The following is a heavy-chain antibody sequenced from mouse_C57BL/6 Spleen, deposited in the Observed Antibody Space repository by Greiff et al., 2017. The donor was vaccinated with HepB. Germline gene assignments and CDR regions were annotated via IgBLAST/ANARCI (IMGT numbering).Heavy chain of an antibody. D-gene: IGHD2-5*01. J-gene: IGHJ3*01. CDR1: GYTSTSYW. Sequence: VQLQQSGAELVKPGASVKMSCKASGYTSTSYWITWVKQRPGQGLEWIGDIYPGSGSTNYNEKFKSKATLTVDTSSSTAYMQLSSLTSEDSAVYYCARRDYSNYEGFAYWGQGTLVTVSA. CDR3: ARRDYSNYEGFAY. CDR2: IYPGSGST. V-gene: IGHV1-55*01.